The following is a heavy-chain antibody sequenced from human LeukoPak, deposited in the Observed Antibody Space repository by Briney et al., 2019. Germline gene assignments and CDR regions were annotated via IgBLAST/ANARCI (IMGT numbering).Heavy chain of an antibody. CDR1: GGSFSGYY. CDR3: ARETIVVVRGIGAFDI. Sequence: SETLSLTCAVYGGSFSGYYWSWIRQPPGKGLEWIGEINHSGSTNYNPSLKSRVTISVDTSKNQFSLKLSSVTAADTAVYYCARETIVVVRGIGAFDIWGQGTMVTVSS. CDR2: INHSGST. D-gene: IGHD3-22*01. V-gene: IGHV4-34*01. J-gene: IGHJ3*02.